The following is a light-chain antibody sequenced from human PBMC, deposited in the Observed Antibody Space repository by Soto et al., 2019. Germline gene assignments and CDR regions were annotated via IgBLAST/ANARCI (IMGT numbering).Light chain of an antibody. CDR1: RSNIGSNY. V-gene: IGLV1-47*01. J-gene: IGLJ2*01. CDR3: ATWDDSLSGPV. Sequence: QPVLTQPPSASGTPGQRVAISCSGSRSNIGSNYVYWYQQLPGTAPKLLIYRNSQRPSGVPDRFSGSKSGTSASLAISGLRSEDEADYYCATWDDSLSGPVFGGGTKVTVL. CDR2: RNS.